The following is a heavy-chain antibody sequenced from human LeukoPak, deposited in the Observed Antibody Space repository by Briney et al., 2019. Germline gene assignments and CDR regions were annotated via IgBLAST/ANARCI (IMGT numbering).Heavy chain of an antibody. CDR1: GFTFSNYA. J-gene: IGHJ4*02. CDR2: ISGSIGST. Sequence: GGSLRLSCAASGFTFSNYAMSWVRQAPGKGLEWVSLISGSIGSTSYAGSVKGRFTISRDTSKNTLYLQINSLRGEDTAVYYCAKGKYSSGGVPDYWGQGTLVTVSS. V-gene: IGHV3-23*01. CDR3: AKGKYSSGGVPDY. D-gene: IGHD6-19*01.